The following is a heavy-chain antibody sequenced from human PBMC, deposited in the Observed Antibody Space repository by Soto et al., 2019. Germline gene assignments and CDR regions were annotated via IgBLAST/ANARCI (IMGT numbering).Heavy chain of an antibody. CDR1: GGSISSYF. CDR3: ARSYYYGSGSYYFDY. V-gene: IGHV4-59*01. Sequence: SETLSLTCTVSGGSISSYFWSWIRQPPGKGLEWIGYIYYAGSTNYNPSLKSRVTISVDTSKNQFSLQLSSVTAADTAVYYCARSYYYGSGSYYFDYWGQGTLVTVSS. J-gene: IGHJ4*02. CDR2: IYYAGST. D-gene: IGHD3-10*01.